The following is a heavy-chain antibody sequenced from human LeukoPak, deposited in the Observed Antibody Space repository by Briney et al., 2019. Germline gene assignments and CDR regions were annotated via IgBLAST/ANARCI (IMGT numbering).Heavy chain of an antibody. CDR3: ARDACPYSSSCHMDV. D-gene: IGHD6-13*01. CDR1: GYTFISYG. CDR2: SSANNGNT. Sequence: AAALVPCKASGYTFISYGISWVRRPPARGLEWMGWSSANNGNTNYAQKLQGRVSMTTDTSTSTAYMELRSLRSDDTAVYYCARDACPYSSSCHMDVWGKGTTVTVSS. J-gene: IGHJ6*04. V-gene: IGHV1-18*04.